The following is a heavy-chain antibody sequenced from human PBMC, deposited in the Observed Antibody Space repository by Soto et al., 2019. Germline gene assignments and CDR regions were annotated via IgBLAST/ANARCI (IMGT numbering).Heavy chain of an antibody. CDR3: AIDRDSSSYYYYYCGMDV. V-gene: IGHV1-18*01. Sequence: ASVKVSCKASGYTFTSYGISWVRQAPGQGLEWMGWISAYNGNTNYAQKLQGRVTMTTDTSTSTAYMELRSLRSDDTAVYYCAIDRDSSSYYYYYCGMDVWGQGTTVTVSS. J-gene: IGHJ6*02. CDR1: GYTFTSYG. CDR2: ISAYNGNT. D-gene: IGHD6-6*01.